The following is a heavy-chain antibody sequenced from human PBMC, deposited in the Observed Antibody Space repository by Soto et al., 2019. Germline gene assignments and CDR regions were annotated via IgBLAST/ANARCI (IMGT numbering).Heavy chain of an antibody. V-gene: IGHV3-7*01. CDR2: INEAGSEK. CDR1: GFTFGNFW. Sequence: PGGSLRLSCLTSGFTFGNFWLTWVRQAPGKGLEWVANINEAGSEKHYLDSVKGRFTISRDNAKNSLYLQMNSLRAEDTAVYYCARRVTGYCSGGSCYGWFEPWGQGTLVTVSS. CDR3: ARRVTGYCSGGSCYGWFEP. J-gene: IGHJ5*02. D-gene: IGHD2-15*01.